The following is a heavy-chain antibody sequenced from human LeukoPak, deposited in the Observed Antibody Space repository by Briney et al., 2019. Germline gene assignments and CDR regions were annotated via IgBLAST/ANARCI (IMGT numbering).Heavy chain of an antibody. J-gene: IGHJ4*02. CDR2: ITSNGGST. V-gene: IGHV3-64*01. CDR3: ARGRGGYYDY. CDR1: GFTFSNYA. D-gene: IGHD3-22*01. Sequence: GGSLRLSCAASGFTFSNYAMHWVRQAPGKGLEYVSAITSNGGSTHYASSVKGRFTISRDNSKNTMYLQMGSLRAEDMAVYYCARGRGGYYDYWGQGALVTVSS.